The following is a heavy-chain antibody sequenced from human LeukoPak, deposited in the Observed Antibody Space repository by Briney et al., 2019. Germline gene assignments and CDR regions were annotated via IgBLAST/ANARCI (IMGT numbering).Heavy chain of an antibody. V-gene: IGHV3-7*01. D-gene: IGHD3-10*01. CDR1: GFTFSSYW. CDR2: IKQDGGEK. CDR3: AREWNYYGSGIMDV. Sequence: LTGGSLRLSSAASGFTFSSYWMSWVRQAPGKGLEWVANIKQDGGEKYYVGSVKGRFTVSRDNAKNSLYLQMNSLGAEDTAVYYCAREWNYYGSGIMDVWGKGTTVTVSS. J-gene: IGHJ6*04.